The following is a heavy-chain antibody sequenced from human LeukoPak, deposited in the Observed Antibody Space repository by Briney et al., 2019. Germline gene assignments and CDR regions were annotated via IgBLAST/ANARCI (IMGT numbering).Heavy chain of an antibody. CDR2: IKQDGSEK. CDR3: ARDRYYDSSGYYGIEPEHFQL. J-gene: IGHJ1*01. D-gene: IGHD3-22*01. Sequence: PGGSLRLPCAASGFTFSSYWMSWVRQAPGKGLEWVANIKQDGSEKYYVDSVKGRFTISRDNAKNSLYLQMNRLRAEDTAVYYCARDRYYDSSGYYGIEPEHFQLWGQGTLVTVPS. CDR1: GFTFSSYW. V-gene: IGHV3-7*03.